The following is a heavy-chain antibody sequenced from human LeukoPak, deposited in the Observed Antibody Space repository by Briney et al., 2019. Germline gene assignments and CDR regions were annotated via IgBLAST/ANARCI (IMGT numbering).Heavy chain of an antibody. D-gene: IGHD3-3*01. CDR3: ARGLRGPRYDFWSGYYPNYYYYYMDV. CDR1: GYTFTSYD. CDR2: MNPNSGNT. J-gene: IGHJ6*03. V-gene: IGHV1-8*03. Sequence: GASVKVSCKASGYTFTSYDINWVRQATGQGLEWMGWMNPNSGNTGYAQKFQGRVTITRNTSMSTAYMELSSLRSEDTAVYYCARGLRGPRYDFWSGYYPNYYYYYMDVWGKGTTVTVSS.